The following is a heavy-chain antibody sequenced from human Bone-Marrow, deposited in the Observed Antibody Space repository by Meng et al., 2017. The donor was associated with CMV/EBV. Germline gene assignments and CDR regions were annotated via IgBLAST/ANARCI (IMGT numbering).Heavy chain of an antibody. Sequence: GSLRLSCTVSGGSISSSSYSWSWIRQPPGKGLEWIGEINHTGSINYNPSLKSRVTRSVDTYKNQFSLKLSSVTAADTAVYYCASWGPIQGFDYWGQGTLVTVSS. D-gene: IGHD3-16*01. J-gene: IGHJ4*02. CDR2: INHTGSI. V-gene: IGHV4-39*07. CDR3: ASWGPIQGFDY. CDR1: GGSISSSSYS.